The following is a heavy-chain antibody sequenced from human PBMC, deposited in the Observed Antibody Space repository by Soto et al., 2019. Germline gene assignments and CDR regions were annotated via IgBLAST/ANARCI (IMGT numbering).Heavy chain of an antibody. CDR2: INHSGST. CDR1: GGSFSGYY. J-gene: IGHJ6*03. CDR3: ASAERPQYYYYYMDV. V-gene: IGHV4-34*01. Sequence: QVQLQQWGAGLLKPSETLSLTCAVYGGSFSGYYWSWIRQPPGKGLEWIGEINHSGSTNYNPSLKSRVTISVDTSKNQFSLKLSSVTAADTAVYYCASAERPQYYYYYMDVWGKGTTVTVSS.